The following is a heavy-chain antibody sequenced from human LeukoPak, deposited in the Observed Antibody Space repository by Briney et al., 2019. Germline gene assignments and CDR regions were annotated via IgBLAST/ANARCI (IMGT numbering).Heavy chain of an antibody. J-gene: IGHJ4*02. CDR3: ATSGPYYSNPFDY. D-gene: IGHD4-11*01. Sequence: SETLSLTCTVSGGSISSYYWSWIRQPPGKGQEWIGYIYYSGSTNYNPSLKSRVTISVDTSKNQFSLKLSSVTAADTAVYYCATSGPYYSNPFDYWGQGTLVTVSS. CDR1: GGSISSYY. V-gene: IGHV4-59*01. CDR2: IYYSGST.